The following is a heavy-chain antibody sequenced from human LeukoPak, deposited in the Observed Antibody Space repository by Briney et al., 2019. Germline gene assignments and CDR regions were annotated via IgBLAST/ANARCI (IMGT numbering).Heavy chain of an antibody. CDR2: IYHSGST. CDR3: ARGADYGDYPFS. J-gene: IGHJ5*02. Sequence: PSETLSLTCAVSGGSISSGGYSWSWIRQPPGKGLEWIGYIYHSGSTYYNPSLKSRVTISVDRSKNQFSLKLSSVTAADTAVYYCARGADYGDYPFSWGQGTLVTVSS. V-gene: IGHV4-30-2*01. CDR1: GGSISSGGYS. D-gene: IGHD4-17*01.